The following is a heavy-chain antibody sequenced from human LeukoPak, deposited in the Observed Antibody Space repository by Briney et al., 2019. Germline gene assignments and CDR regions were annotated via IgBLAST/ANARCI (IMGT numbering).Heavy chain of an antibody. V-gene: IGHV4-39*07. CDR1: GGSISSSSYY. J-gene: IGHJ5*02. CDR2: IYYSGST. Sequence: SETLSLTCTVSGGSISSSSYYWGWIRQPPGKGLEWIGSIYYSGSTYYNPSLKSRVTLSVDRSKNQLSLKMTSVTAADTAVYYCARDNIPVAGTGLSWFDPWGQGTLVTVSS. D-gene: IGHD6-13*01. CDR3: ARDNIPVAGTGLSWFDP.